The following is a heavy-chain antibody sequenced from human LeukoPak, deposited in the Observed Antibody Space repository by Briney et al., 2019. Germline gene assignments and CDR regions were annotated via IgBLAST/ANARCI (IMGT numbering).Heavy chain of an antibody. CDR2: IIPLFGTT. J-gene: IGHJ4*02. V-gene: IGHV1-69*05. CDR1: GGSFSRHA. Sequence: ASVKVSCKASGGSFSRHAISWVRQARGQGLEWMGEIIPLFGTTHYAQKFQGRVTITTDESTSTGYVELSSLRSEDTAVYYCARGVIVAATHFDNWGQGTLVTVSS. D-gene: IGHD1-26*01. CDR3: ARGVIVAATHFDN.